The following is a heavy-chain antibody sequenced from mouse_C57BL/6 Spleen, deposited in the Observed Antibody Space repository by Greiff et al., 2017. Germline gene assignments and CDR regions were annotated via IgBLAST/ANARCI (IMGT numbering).Heavy chain of an antibody. CDR3: ARYAEGVVAKDY. Sequence: EVQGVESGGGLVQPGGSLSLSCAASGFTFTDYYMSWVRHPPGKALEWLGFIRNKANGYTTEYSASVKGRFTISRDNSQSILYLQMNALRAEDSATYYCARYAEGVVAKDYWGQGTTLTVSS. CDR1: GFTFTDYY. CDR2: IRNKANGYTT. J-gene: IGHJ2*01. V-gene: IGHV7-3*01. D-gene: IGHD1-1*01.